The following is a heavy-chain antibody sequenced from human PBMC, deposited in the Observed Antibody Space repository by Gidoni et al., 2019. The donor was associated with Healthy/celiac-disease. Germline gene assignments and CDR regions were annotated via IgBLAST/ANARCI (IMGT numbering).Heavy chain of an antibody. CDR3: ARDWLGYDSSGYYPYFDY. J-gene: IGHJ4*02. CDR1: GFTFSSYS. V-gene: IGHV3-21*01. D-gene: IGHD3-22*01. CDR2: ISSSSSYI. Sequence: EVQLVESGGGLVKPGGSLRLSCAASGFTFSSYSMNWVRQAPGKGLEWVSSISSSSSYIYYADPVKGRFTISRDNAKNSLYLQMNSLRAEDTAVYYCARDWLGYDSSGYYPYFDYWGQGTLVTVSS.